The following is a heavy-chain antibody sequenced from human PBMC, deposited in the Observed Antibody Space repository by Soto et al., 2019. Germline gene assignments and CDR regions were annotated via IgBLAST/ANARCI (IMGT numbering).Heavy chain of an antibody. J-gene: IGHJ3*02. D-gene: IGHD2-2*01. Sequence: SETLSLTCTVSGDSIRSGNHYWSWIRQPPGKGLEWIGYIYYSGSTYYNPSLKSRVTISVDTSKNQFSLKLSSVTAADTAVYYCARAQAIEVAFGIWGQGTMVTVSS. CDR2: IYYSGST. CDR1: GDSIRSGNHY. CDR3: ARAQAIEVAFGI. V-gene: IGHV4-30-4*01.